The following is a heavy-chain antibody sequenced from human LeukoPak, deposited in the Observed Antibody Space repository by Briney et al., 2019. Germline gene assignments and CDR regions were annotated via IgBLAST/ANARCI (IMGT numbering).Heavy chain of an antibody. CDR2: IYASGAT. Sequence: SETLSLTCTVSGGSISNYYWSWIRQPPGEGLEWIGYIYASGATNSNPSLKSRVTISVDKSKNQFSLKLSSVTAADTAVYYCARHGKGVIYFYSLDNWGQGTVVAVSS. CDR3: ARHGKGVIYFYSLDN. CDR1: GGSISNYY. D-gene: IGHD4-11*01. J-gene: IGHJ3*02. V-gene: IGHV4-59*08.